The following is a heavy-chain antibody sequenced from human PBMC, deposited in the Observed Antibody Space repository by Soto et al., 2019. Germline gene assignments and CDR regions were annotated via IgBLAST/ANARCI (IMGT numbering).Heavy chain of an antibody. CDR1: GYSFTNYG. D-gene: IGHD6-19*01. CDR3: ARDRGVAPPVAGNTHYYYYMDV. J-gene: IGHJ6*03. V-gene: IGHV1-18*01. CDR2: ISAYNGDT. Sequence: QDQLVQSGGEVKKPGASVKVSCKASGYSFTNYGITWVRQAPGQGFEGRGWISAYNGDTNYAQKLQGRVTMTTDASTSTAYLELRSLRSDDTALYYCARDRGVAPPVAGNTHYYYYMDVWGKGTTVTVSS.